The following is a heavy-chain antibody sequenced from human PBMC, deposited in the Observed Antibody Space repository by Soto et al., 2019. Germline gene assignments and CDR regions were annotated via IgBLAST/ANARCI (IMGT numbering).Heavy chain of an antibody. CDR1: GYTFTNYG. CDR3: ARDREYYYDSSGNYYYHYGMDV. Sequence: QVQLVESGAEVKKPGASVKVSCKASGYTFTNYGIIWVRQAPGQGLEWMGWISGYNGNTKYAQKFQGRVTMTTDTPTNTAYMDLRSLTSDDTAVYYCARDREYYYDSSGNYYYHYGMDVWGQGTTVTVS. D-gene: IGHD3-22*01. J-gene: IGHJ6*02. CDR2: ISGYNGNT. V-gene: IGHV1-18*04.